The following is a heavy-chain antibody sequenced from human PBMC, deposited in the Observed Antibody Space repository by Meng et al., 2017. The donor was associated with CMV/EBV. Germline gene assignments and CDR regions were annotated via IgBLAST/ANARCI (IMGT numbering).Heavy chain of an antibody. CDR1: GFTVDDYG. J-gene: IGHJ4*02. Sequence: LSGAASGFTVDDYGMSWVRQAPGKGLEWVSGIKWNGGSTGYADSVKGRFTISRDNAKNSLYLQMNSLRAEDTALYYCARSLQRAFDYWGQGTLVTVSS. CDR3: ARSLQRAFDY. V-gene: IGHV3-20*04. CDR2: IKWNGGST.